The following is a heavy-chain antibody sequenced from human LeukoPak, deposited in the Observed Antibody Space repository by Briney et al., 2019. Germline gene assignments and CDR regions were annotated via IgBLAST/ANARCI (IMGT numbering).Heavy chain of an antibody. CDR2: ISYDGSNK. CDR3: AKDNGRTYYYPFDP. Sequence: GRSLRLSCAASGFTFSSYAMHWVRQAPGKGLEWVAVISYDGSNKYYADSVKGRFTISRDNSKNTLYLQMNSLRAEDTAVYYCAKDNGRTYYYPFDPWGQGTLVTVSS. CDR1: GFTFSSYA. D-gene: IGHD3-10*01. V-gene: IGHV3-30*04. J-gene: IGHJ5*02.